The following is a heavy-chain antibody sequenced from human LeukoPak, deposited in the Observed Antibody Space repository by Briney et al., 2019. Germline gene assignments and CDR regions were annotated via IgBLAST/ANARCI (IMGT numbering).Heavy chain of an antibody. CDR3: AREPSNCSGGSCFNWFDP. Sequence: ASVMVSCKASGYTFTGYYMHWVRQAPGQGLEWMGWINPNSGGTNYAQKFQGRVTMTRDTSISTAYMELSRLRSDDTAVYYCAREPSNCSGGSCFNWFDPWGQGTLVTVSS. D-gene: IGHD2-15*01. CDR2: INPNSGGT. CDR1: GYTFTGYY. V-gene: IGHV1-2*02. J-gene: IGHJ5*02.